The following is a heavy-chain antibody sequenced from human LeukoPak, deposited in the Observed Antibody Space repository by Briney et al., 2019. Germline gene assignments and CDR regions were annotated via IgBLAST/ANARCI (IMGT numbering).Heavy chain of an antibody. CDR1: GFTFNAYW. CDR2: IRQDGGEI. Sequence: GESLRLSCTGSGFTFNAYWMTWVRKAPGMGLELVGNIRQDGGEIFYVDSVRGRFTISRDNAKNSLYLHLNSLRAEDTAVYYCARTKTEWTLDLWGRGTLVTVSS. D-gene: IGHD3-3*01. V-gene: IGHV3-7*01. CDR3: ARTKTEWTLDL. J-gene: IGHJ2*01.